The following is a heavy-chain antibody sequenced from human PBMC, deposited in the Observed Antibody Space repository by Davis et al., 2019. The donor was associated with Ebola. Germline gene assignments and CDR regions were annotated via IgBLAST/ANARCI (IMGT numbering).Heavy chain of an antibody. CDR3: ARQGDYGWYFDL. J-gene: IGHJ2*01. CDR1: GGSISSGDYY. CDR2: IYYSGST. D-gene: IGHD4-17*01. Sequence: SETLSLTCTVSGGSISSGDYYWSWIRQPPGKGLEWIGYIYYSGSTYYNPSLKSRVTISVDTSKNQFSLKLSSVTAADTAVYYCARQGDYGWYFDLWGRGTLVTVSS. V-gene: IGHV4-30-4*01.